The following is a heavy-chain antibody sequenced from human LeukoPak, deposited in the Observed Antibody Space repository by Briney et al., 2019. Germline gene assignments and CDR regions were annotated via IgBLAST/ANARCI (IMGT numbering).Heavy chain of an antibody. J-gene: IGHJ4*02. CDR1: GFTFTSYS. Sequence: GESLRLSCAASGFTFTSYSMSWVRQAPGKGLEWVSGTSDRGDYTYYADSVKGRFTISRDNSKNTLYVQVNSLGTEDTAAYYCAKGSYYDSSGSFYFDYWGQGTLVTVSS. CDR2: TSDRGDYT. CDR3: AKGSYYDSSGSFYFDY. D-gene: IGHD3-22*01. V-gene: IGHV3-23*01.